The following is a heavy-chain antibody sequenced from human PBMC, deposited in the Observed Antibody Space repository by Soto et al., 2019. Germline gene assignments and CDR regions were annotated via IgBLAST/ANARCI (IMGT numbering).Heavy chain of an antibody. V-gene: IGHV3-30-3*01. CDR1: GFTFINYA. D-gene: IGHD4-17*01. J-gene: IGHJ4*02. Sequence: GSLRLSCAASGFTFINYAMHWVRQAPGKGLEWVAVISYDGSNKYYADSVKGRFTISRDNSKNTMYLQMNSLSAEDTAVYHCARDQVKGTMTILWGQGTLVTVSS. CDR2: ISYDGSNK. CDR3: ARDQVKGTMTIL.